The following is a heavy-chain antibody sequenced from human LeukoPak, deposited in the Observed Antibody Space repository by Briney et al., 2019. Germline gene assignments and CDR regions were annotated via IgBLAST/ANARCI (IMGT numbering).Heavy chain of an antibody. D-gene: IGHD2-2*01. CDR2: TYYRSTWYN. V-gene: IGHV6-1*01. CDR1: GDSVSSNSVT. Sequence: SQTLSLTCALSGDSVSSNSVTWHWLRQSPSRGLEWLGRTYYRSTWYNDYAVSVRGLITVNPDTSKNQFSLHLNSVTPEDTAVYYCARRLTQYDCFDPWGQGILVTVSS. J-gene: IGHJ5*02. CDR3: ARRLTQYDCFDP.